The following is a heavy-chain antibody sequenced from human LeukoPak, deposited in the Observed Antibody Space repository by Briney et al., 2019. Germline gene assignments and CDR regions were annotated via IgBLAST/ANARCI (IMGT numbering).Heavy chain of an antibody. CDR2: ISYDGSNK. J-gene: IGHJ4*02. CDR1: GFTFSSYA. D-gene: IGHD6-6*01. CDR3: ARSGPIAARVFDY. V-gene: IGHV3-30-3*01. Sequence: PGRSLRLSCAASGFTFSSYAMHWVRQAPGKGLEWVAVISYDGSNKYYADSVKGRFTISRDNSKNTLYLQMNSLRAEDTAVYYCARSGPIAARVFDYWGQGTLVTVSS.